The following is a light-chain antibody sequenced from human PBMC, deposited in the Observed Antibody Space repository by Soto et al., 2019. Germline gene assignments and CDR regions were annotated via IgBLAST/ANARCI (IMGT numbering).Light chain of an antibody. CDR3: CPYAGTTPVV. Sequence: QSALTQPASVSGSPGQSITISCTGSSSDVGSNNFVSWYQQHPGKAPQFMIYEGSKRHPGISNSFSGSKSGNTASLSISGLHADDEADYYFCPYAGTTPVVFGAGTQLTVL. J-gene: IGLJ2*01. CDR2: EGS. V-gene: IGLV2-23*01. CDR1: SSDVGSNNF.